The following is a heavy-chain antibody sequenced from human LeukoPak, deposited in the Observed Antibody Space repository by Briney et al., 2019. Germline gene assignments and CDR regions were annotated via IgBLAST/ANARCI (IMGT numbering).Heavy chain of an antibody. CDR1: GFNFSSYW. D-gene: IGHD6-19*01. CDR3: ARGPNFSGWLDY. V-gene: IGHV3-74*01. J-gene: IGHJ4*02. Sequence: GGSLRLSCAASGFNFSSYWMHWVRQAPGKGLVWVSRINSDGSSTSYADSVKGRFTISRDNAKNTLYLQMNSLRAEDTAVYYCARGPNFSGWLDYWGQGTLVTVSS. CDR2: INSDGSST.